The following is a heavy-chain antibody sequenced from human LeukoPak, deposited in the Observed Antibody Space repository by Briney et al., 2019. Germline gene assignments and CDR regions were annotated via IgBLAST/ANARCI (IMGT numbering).Heavy chain of an antibody. CDR2: ISSSSSYI. J-gene: IGHJ4*02. CDR3: ARALQSNTRGFDY. CDR1: GFTFSSYG. D-gene: IGHD4-11*01. Sequence: GGSLRLSCAASGFTFSSYGINWVRQAPGKGLEWVSSISSSSSYIFYADSVKGRFTISRDNAKNSLYLQMNSLRAEDTAVYYCARALQSNTRGFDYWGQGTLVTVSS. V-gene: IGHV3-21*01.